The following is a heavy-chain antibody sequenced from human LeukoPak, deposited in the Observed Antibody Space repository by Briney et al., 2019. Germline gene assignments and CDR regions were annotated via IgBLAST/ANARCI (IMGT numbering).Heavy chain of an antibody. D-gene: IGHD3-22*01. Sequence: GGSLRLSCSASGFTFSTYTMNWVRQAPGKGLEWVSSTSGSSDYIFYADSVKGRFTISRDNAKNSLYLQMNSLRAEDTAVYYCAGVVRYDSSDPSLDYWGQGTLVIVSS. CDR3: AGVVRYDSSDPSLDY. CDR2: TSGSSDYI. CDR1: GFTFSTYT. V-gene: IGHV3-21*01. J-gene: IGHJ4*02.